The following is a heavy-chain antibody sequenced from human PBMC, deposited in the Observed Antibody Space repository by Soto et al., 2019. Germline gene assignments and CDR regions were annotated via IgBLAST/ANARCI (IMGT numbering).Heavy chain of an antibody. J-gene: IGHJ3*02. CDR2: ISNDGIYK. Sequence: QVQLVESGGGVVQPGRSLRLSCAASGFTFSTYGMHWVRQAPGKGLEWVAVISNDGIYKYYVDSVKGRFTISRDNSKNTLFLQMNSLRAEDTAVYFFAIDFGDPHDAFDMWGQGTMVTVSS. CDR1: GFTFSTYG. D-gene: IGHD3-10*01. CDR3: AIDFGDPHDAFDM. V-gene: IGHV3-30*03.